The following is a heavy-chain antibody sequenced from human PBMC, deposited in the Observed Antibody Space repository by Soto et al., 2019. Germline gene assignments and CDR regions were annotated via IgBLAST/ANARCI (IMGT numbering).Heavy chain of an antibody. J-gene: IGHJ4*02. Sequence: GESLKISCKASGYTFTTYWIVWVRQMPGKGLEWMGIIYPGDSDTRYSPSFRGQVTISADKSISTAYLQWSSLKASDTAMYCCARRPSWGLLDYWGQGTLVTVSS. CDR1: GYTFTTYW. V-gene: IGHV5-51*01. CDR2: IYPGDSDT. D-gene: IGHD7-27*01. CDR3: ARRPSWGLLDY.